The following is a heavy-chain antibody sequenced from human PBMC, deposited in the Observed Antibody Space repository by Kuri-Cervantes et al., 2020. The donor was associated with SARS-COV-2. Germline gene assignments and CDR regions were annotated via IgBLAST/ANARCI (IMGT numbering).Heavy chain of an antibody. J-gene: IGHJ6*03. V-gene: IGHV3-33*08. CDR2: IWYDGENE. D-gene: IGHD3-16*01. CDR3: ARGAANYYYMDV. Sequence: SLKSFCLASGFTFSNYVIHWVRQAPGKGLEWVAVIWYDGENEYYAGSVKGRFTISRDNSKNTVSLHMNSLRAEDTAMYYCARGAANYYYMDVWGKGTTVTVSS. CDR1: GFTFSNYV.